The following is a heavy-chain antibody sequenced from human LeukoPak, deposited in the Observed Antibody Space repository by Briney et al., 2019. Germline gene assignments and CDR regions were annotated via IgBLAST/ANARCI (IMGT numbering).Heavy chain of an antibody. CDR1: GFTFSSYE. CDR3: VRASHPGGWFDP. Sequence: PGGSLRLSCAASGFTFSSYEMNWVRQAPGKGLEWVSYISSSGSTIYYADSVKGRFTISRDNAKNSLYLQMNSLTAEDTAVYYCVRASHPGGWFDPWGQGTLVTVSS. J-gene: IGHJ5*02. CDR2: ISSSGSTI. V-gene: IGHV3-48*03. D-gene: IGHD3-10*01.